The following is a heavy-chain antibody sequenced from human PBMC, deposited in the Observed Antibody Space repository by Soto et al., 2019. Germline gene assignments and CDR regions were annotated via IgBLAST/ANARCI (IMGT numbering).Heavy chain of an antibody. CDR2: IWYDGSDK. D-gene: IGHD1-26*01. CDR3: ARGRSLATADKYFQH. Sequence: QVQLEESGGSVVQPGGSLRLSCVASGFSFSNWGMHWVRQVPGKGPEWLAVIWYDGSDKHYGDSVKGRFIISRDNSQDTVYLQMNNLRDEDTGVYYCARGRSLATADKYFQHWGQGTVVTVSS. J-gene: IGHJ1*01. CDR1: GFSFSNWG. V-gene: IGHV3-33*01.